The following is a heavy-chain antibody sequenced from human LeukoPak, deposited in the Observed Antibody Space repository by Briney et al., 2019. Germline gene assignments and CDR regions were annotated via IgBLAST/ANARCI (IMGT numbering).Heavy chain of an antibody. J-gene: IGHJ4*02. CDR3: ARGGGSYSYPIDY. V-gene: IGHV3-48*03. Sequence: GGSLRLCCAASGFTFSSYEMNWVRQTPGKGLEWVSYIGSSGRTIYYADSVKGRFTISRDNARESLYLQLNSLRAEDTAVYYCARGGGSYSYPIDYWGQGTLVTVST. D-gene: IGHD1-26*01. CDR2: IGSSGRTI. CDR1: GFTFSSYE.